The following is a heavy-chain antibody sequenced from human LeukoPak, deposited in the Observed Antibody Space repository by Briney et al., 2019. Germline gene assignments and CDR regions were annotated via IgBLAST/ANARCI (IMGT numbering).Heavy chain of an antibody. V-gene: IGHV4-59*01. J-gene: IGHJ4*02. Sequence: PSETLSLTCAVSGDSISSYYWSWIRQPPGKGLEWIGYIYYTGSTNYNPSLKSRVTISGDTSKNQFSLKLSSVTAADTAVYFCARGSQRITVFGVVTDYWGQGTLVTVSS. D-gene: IGHD3-3*01. CDR2: IYYTGST. CDR1: GDSISSYY. CDR3: ARGSQRITVFGVVTDY.